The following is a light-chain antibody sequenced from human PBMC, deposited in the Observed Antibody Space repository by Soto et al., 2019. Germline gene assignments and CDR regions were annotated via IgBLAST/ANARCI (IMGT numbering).Light chain of an antibody. CDR2: DAS. J-gene: IGKJ4*01. CDR3: QQGSNWPPGLT. V-gene: IGKV3-11*01. CDR1: QSVSSY. Sequence: DIVLTQSPATLSLSPGERATLSCRASQSVSSYLAWYQQKPGQAPRLLIYDASIRATGIPARCSGSGSGTDFTLTISSLEPEDFAVYYCQQGSNWPPGLTFGGGTKVEIK.